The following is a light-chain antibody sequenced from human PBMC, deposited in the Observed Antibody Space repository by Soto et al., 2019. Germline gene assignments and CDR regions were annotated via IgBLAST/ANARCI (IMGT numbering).Light chain of an antibody. V-gene: IGKV3-11*01. Sequence: EIVLTQSPDTLSLSPGERATLSCRTSQSVSSYLAWYQQKPGQAPRLLIYDASNSAPGIPARFSGSAPGTDFTLTSNALQPEVFAVYYCQQSCHCPLAFGGGTK. CDR3: QQSCHCPLA. CDR1: QSVSSY. J-gene: IGKJ4*01. CDR2: DAS.